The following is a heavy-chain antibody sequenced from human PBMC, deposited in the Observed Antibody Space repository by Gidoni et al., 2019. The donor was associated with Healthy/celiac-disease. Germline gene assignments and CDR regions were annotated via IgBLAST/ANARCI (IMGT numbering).Heavy chain of an antibody. V-gene: IGHV3-48*03. CDR2: VSSSGSTI. J-gene: IGHJ5*02. D-gene: IGHD1-1*01. CDR3: AREGQENEWFDP. CDR1: GFTFSRYE. Sequence: EVQLVESGGGLVHPGGSLRLSCAASGFTFSRYELNWVSQAPGQGLEWVSYVSSSGSTIYYADSVKSRFTISRDNGKNSLYLQMNSLRAEDTAVYYCAREGQENEWFDPWGQGTLITVSS.